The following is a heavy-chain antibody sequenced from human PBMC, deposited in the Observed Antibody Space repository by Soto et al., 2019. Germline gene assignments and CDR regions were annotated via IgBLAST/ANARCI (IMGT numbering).Heavy chain of an antibody. CDR3: ARVSSDPKPSYYYYGMDV. Sequence: GGSLRLSCAGSGFTFRWFGMNWVRQAPGKGLEWVARISNDGSNEYYVDSVKGRFTISRDNSKNTLYLQMDSLRAEDTAVYYCARVSSDPKPSYYYYGMDVWGQGTTVTVSS. V-gene: IGHV3-30*03. J-gene: IGHJ6*02. CDR1: GFTFRWFG. CDR2: ISNDGSNE.